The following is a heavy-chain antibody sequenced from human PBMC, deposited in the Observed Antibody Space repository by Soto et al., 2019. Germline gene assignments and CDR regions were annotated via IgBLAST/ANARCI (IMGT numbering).Heavy chain of an antibody. CDR1: GGTFSSYA. D-gene: IGHD6-6*01. CDR3: ARDLEGGAARTLAFDI. J-gene: IGHJ3*02. Sequence: GASVKVSCKASGGTFSSYAISWVRQAPGQGLEWMGGIIPIFGTANYAQKFQGRVTITADESTSTAYMELSSLRSEDTAVYYCARDLEGGAARTLAFDIWGQGTMVTVSS. V-gene: IGHV1-69*13. CDR2: IIPIFGTA.